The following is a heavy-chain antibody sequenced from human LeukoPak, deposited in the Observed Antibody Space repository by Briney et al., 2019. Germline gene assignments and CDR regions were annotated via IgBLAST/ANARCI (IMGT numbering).Heavy chain of an antibody. V-gene: IGHV3-74*03. Sequence: GGSLRLSCAASGFTFSDYWMHWVRQVPGKWLVWVSRINTSGSSTTYADYVKGRFTISRDNAKNTLYLQMDSLRAEDTGVYYCARSNHADDFWGQGTPVTVSS. J-gene: IGHJ4*02. CDR2: INTSGSST. CDR1: GFTFSDYW. CDR3: ARSNHADDF. D-gene: IGHD1-14*01.